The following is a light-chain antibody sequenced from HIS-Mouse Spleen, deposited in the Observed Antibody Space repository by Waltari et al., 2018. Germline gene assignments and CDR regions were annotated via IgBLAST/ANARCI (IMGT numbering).Light chain of an antibody. CDR2: EGS. Sequence: QSALTQPASVSGSPGPSTTISCTGTSSDVGSYNLVSWYHQHPGKAPKLMIYEGSKRPSGVSNRFSGSKSGNTASLTISGLQAEDEADYYCCSYAGSSTGVFGGGTKLTVL. CDR1: SSDVGSYNL. V-gene: IGLV2-23*01. CDR3: CSYAGSSTGV. J-gene: IGLJ3*02.